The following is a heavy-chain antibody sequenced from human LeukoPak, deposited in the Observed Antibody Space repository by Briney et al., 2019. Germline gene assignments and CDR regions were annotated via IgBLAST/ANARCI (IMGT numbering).Heavy chain of an antibody. CDR3: ARANPSTFFYYMDV. Sequence: SETLSLTCTVSGGSISSSSYYWGWIRQPPGKGLEWIGSIYYSGSTYYNPSLKSRVTISVDTSKNQFSLKLSSVTAADTAVYYCARANPSTFFYYMDVWGKGTTVTVSS. J-gene: IGHJ6*03. V-gene: IGHV4-39*07. CDR2: IYYSGST. D-gene: IGHD5/OR15-5a*01. CDR1: GGSISSSSYY.